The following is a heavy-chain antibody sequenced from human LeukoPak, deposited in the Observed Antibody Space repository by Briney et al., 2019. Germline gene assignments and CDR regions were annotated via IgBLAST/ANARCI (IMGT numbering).Heavy chain of an antibody. J-gene: IGHJ4*01. Sequence: ASETLSLTCTVSGYSISSGYFWGWIRQPPGKGLEWIGTMYHSGGTYYNPSLKSRVTISVDTSKNQFSLRLSSVTAADTAMYYCARDRGADTASTDWGHGTLVTVSS. CDR2: MYHSGGT. CDR1: GYSISSGYF. V-gene: IGHV4-38-2*02. CDR3: ARDRGADTASTD. D-gene: IGHD5-18*01.